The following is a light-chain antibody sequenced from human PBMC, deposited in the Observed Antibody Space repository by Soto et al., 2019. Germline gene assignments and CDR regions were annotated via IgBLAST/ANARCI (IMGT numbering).Light chain of an antibody. Sequence: EIVLTQSPATLSLSPGDRATLSCRASQSVSSYLAWYQQKPGQAPRLLIYDASNRAAGIPARFSGSGSGTDFTLTITSLEPEDCAVYYCQQRSNWPSTFGGRTKVEIK. V-gene: IGKV3-11*01. J-gene: IGKJ4*01. CDR1: QSVSSY. CDR2: DAS. CDR3: QQRSNWPST.